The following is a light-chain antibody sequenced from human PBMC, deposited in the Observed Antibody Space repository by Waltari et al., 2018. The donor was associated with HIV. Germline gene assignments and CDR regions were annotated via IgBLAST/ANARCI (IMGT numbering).Light chain of an antibody. V-gene: IGLV1-47*01. CDR3: VAWADSLSGYV. CDR2: RDY. J-gene: IGLJ1*01. Sequence: QSVVSQRPSASGTVGLSFTLSCPGCSPSGGSNPVSWFQQVSETAPNLLIYRDYQRRSGIPDRLSGSKSDASASLTIIGLRSENEADYYCVAWADSLSGYVFGTGTKVSVL. CDR1: SPSGGSNP.